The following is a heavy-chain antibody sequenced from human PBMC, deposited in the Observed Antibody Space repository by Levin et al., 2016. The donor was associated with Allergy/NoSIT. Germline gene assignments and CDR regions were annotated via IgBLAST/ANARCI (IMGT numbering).Heavy chain of an antibody. V-gene: IGHV4-30-4*01. CDR3: ARDRAGSYWDFDY. D-gene: IGHD1-26*01. CDR2: IYYSGST. J-gene: IGHJ4*02. Sequence: PGKGLEWIGYIYYSGSTYYNPSLKSRVTISVDTSKNQFSLKLSSVTAADTAVYYCARDRAGSYWDFDYWGQGTLITVSS.